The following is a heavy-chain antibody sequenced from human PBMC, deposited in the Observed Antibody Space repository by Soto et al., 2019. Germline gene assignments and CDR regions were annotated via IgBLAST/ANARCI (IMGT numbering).Heavy chain of an antibody. D-gene: IGHD3-10*01. J-gene: IGHJ6*02. V-gene: IGHV1-69*01. CDR1: GATLSSSA. CDR3: ARGQAVRRVINVNNYYYYGMAV. CDR2: IIRMFGTT. Sequence: QVQLVQSGAEVKKPGSSVKVSCKASGATLSSSAINWVRQAPGQGLEWMGGIIRMFGTTNYAQEFQGRVTITADESTSTDYMELSSLRSADTAVYYCARGQAVRRVINVNNYYYYGMAVGGQGTKVTISS.